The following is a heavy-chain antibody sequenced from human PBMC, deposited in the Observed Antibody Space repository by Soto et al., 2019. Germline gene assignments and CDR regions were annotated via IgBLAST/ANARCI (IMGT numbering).Heavy chain of an antibody. CDR3: AKVGPSYYYGMDV. D-gene: IGHD1-26*01. Sequence: GESLKISCAASGLDFSSEVMCWVRQAPGKGLEWVSSISGSGRTIYHADFMRGRFAISRDNSKNSLYLQLNNLRVDDTAVCYCAKVGPSYYYGMDVWGQGTTVTVSS. V-gene: IGHV3-23*01. J-gene: IGHJ6*02. CDR1: GLDFSSEV. CDR2: ISGSGRTI.